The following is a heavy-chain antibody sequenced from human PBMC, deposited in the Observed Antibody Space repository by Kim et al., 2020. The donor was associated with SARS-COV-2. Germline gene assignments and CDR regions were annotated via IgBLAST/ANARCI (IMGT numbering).Heavy chain of an antibody. Sequence: ASVKVSCKASGYTLKTYGMGWVRQAPGQGLEWMGWINTKTGSPTYAEGFTGRFVFSLDMSVSTAYLQISSLKAEDTAVYYCARVWEMLPVFDFWGQGTLV. V-gene: IGHV7-4-1*02. CDR2: INTKTGSP. CDR3: ARVWEMLPVFDF. CDR1: GYTLKTYG. J-gene: IGHJ4*02. D-gene: IGHD1-26*01.